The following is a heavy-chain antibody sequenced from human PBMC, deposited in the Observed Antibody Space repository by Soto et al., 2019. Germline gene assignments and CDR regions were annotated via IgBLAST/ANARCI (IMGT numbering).Heavy chain of an antibody. CDR1: GFTFSSYS. CDR2: ISSSSSYI. J-gene: IGHJ6*02. CDR3: ARMNVVVPAAISYPRGYYYYYYGMDV. D-gene: IGHD2-2*02. V-gene: IGHV3-21*01. Sequence: GGSLRLSCAASGFTFSSYSMNWVRQAPGKGLEWVSSISSSSSYIYYADSVKGRFTISRDNAKNSLYLQMNSLRAEDTAVYYCARMNVVVPAAISYPRGYYYYYYGMDVWGQGTTVTVSS.